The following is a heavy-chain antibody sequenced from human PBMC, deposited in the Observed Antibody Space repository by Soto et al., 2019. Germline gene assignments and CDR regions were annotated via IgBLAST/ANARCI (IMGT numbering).Heavy chain of an antibody. J-gene: IGHJ4*02. CDR1: GFTFSSYW. D-gene: IGHD1-26*01. CDR2: INSDGSYI. Sequence: SLRLSCAASGFTFSSYWMHWIRQVPGKGLVWVSRINSDGSYINYADSVKGRFTVSRDNAKNTLYLQMNSLRAEDTAVYYCVTAWADYWGQGTLVTGLL. CDR3: VTAWADY. V-gene: IGHV3-74*01.